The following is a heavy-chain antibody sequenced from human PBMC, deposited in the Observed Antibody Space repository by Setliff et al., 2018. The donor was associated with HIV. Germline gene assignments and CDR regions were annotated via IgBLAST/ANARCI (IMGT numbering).Heavy chain of an antibody. CDR1: GYTFTSYF. CDR2: IDPNGGAT. V-gene: IGHV1-46*01. Sequence: ASVKVSCKAFGYTFTSYFLHWVRQAPGQGLEWLGIIDPNGGATNNAQKLQGRLTVTTDTSTGTLYMELSNLRSDDSAVYYCAGAGGGATDQAFDIWGQGTMVTVSS. J-gene: IGHJ3*02. D-gene: IGHD2-2*01. CDR3: AGAGGGATDQAFDI.